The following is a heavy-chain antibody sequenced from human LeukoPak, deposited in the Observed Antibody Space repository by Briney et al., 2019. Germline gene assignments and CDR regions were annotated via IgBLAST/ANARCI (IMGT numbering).Heavy chain of an antibody. Sequence: GGSLRLSCAASGFTFSSYSMNWVRQAPGKGLEWVSSISGSGGRTHYADSVRGRFTISRDNSKNTLYLQMDSLRAEDTAVYYCATPPTVTRNYWGQGTLVTVSS. CDR1: GFTFSSYS. J-gene: IGHJ4*02. CDR3: ATPPTVTRNY. D-gene: IGHD4-17*01. V-gene: IGHV3-23*01. CDR2: ISGSGGRT.